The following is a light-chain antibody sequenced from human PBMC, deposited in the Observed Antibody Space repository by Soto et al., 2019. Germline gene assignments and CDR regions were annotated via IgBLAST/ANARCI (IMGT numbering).Light chain of an antibody. CDR2: EAS. V-gene: IGKV1-12*01. CDR3: QQLNTFPFT. CDR1: QGISSW. Sequence: IRMTQSPSSLSASTGDRVTITCRASQGISSWFAWYQQKPGKAPKLLIYEASNLQSGVPSRLSGSGSGTEFTLTISGLLPEDFATYHCQQLNTFPFTFGQGTRLEIK. J-gene: IGKJ5*01.